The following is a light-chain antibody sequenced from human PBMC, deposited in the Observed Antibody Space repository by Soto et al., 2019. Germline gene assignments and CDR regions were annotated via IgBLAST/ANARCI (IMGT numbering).Light chain of an antibody. CDR3: QQDYSLFWT. V-gene: IGKV3D-7*01. CDR2: GAS. Sequence: PGARVTLSCRASQSVSSSYLTCYQQKPGQAPRLLIYGASTRATSIPARFSGSGSGTDFTLTITSLQPEDFAVYYCQQDYSLFWTFGQGTKVEIK. J-gene: IGKJ1*01. CDR1: QSVSSSY.